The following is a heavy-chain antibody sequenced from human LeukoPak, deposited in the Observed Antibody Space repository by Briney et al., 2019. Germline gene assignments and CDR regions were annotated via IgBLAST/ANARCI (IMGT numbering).Heavy chain of an antibody. D-gene: IGHD4-11*01. J-gene: IGHJ4*02. CDR2: ISYDGSNK. Sequence: GRSLRLSCAASGFTFSSYGMHWVRQAPGKGLEWVAVISYDGSNKYYADSVKGRFTISRDNSKNTLYLQMNNLRAEDTAVYYCAKVGPYSLRVRFDYWGQGTLVTVSS. V-gene: IGHV3-30*18. CDR1: GFTFSSYG. CDR3: AKVGPYSLRVRFDY.